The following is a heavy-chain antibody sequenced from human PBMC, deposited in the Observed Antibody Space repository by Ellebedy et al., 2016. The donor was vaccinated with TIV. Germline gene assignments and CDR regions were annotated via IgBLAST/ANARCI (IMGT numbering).Heavy chain of an antibody. CDR2: ISYDGSGK. V-gene: IGHV3-30-3*02. J-gene: IGHJ4*02. CDR3: AKSAGESSGYYFGY. D-gene: IGHD3-22*01. CDR1: GSTFSSHA. Sequence: GESLKISCAASGSTFSSHAMAWVRQAPGKGLEWVAVISYDGSGKYHADSVKGRFTISRDNAKNTLYLQMNSLRAEDTAEYYCAKSAGESSGYYFGYWGQGTLVTVSS.